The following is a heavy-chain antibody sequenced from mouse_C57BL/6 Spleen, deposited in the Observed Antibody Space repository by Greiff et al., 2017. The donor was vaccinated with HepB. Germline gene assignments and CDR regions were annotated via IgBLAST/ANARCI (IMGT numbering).Heavy chain of an antibody. Sequence: VQLQQPGAELVKPGASVKLSCKASGYTFTSYWMHWVKKRPGQGLEWIGMIHPNSGSTNYNEKFKSKATLTVDKSSSTAYMQLSSLTSEDSAVYYCAYSNYGVCDYGGQGTTLTVSS. D-gene: IGHD2-5*01. CDR2: IHPNSGST. CDR3: AYSNYGVCDY. J-gene: IGHJ2*01. V-gene: IGHV1-64*01. CDR1: GYTFTSYW.